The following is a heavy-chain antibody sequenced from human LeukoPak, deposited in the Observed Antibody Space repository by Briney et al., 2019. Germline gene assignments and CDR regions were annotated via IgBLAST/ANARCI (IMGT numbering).Heavy chain of an antibody. V-gene: IGHV3-7*01. CDR2: IKQDGSEK. CDR3: ARDPLSSSWATVYFDY. Sequence: QSGGSLRLSCAASGFTFSSYWMSWVRQAPGKGLEWVSNIKQDGSEKYYVDSVKGRFTISRDNAKTSLYLQMNSLRAEDTAVYYCARDPLSSSWATVYFDYWGQGTLVTVSS. CDR1: GFTFSSYW. J-gene: IGHJ4*02. D-gene: IGHD6-13*01.